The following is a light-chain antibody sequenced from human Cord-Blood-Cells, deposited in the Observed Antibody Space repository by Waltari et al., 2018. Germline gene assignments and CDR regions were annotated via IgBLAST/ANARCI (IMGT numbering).Light chain of an antibody. CDR1: SSDVGGYNY. Sequence: QSALTQPASVSGSPGQAITIPCTGTSSDVGGYNYVSCYHPHPGKAPKLMIYAVSHRPSGVSNRFSGSKSGNTASLTISGLQAEDEADYYCSSYTSSSTWVFGGGTKLTVL. CDR2: AVS. V-gene: IGLV2-14*01. CDR3: SSYTSSSTWV. J-gene: IGLJ3*02.